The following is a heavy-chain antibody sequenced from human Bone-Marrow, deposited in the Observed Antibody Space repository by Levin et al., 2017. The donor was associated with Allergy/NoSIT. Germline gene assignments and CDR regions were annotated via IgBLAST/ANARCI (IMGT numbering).Heavy chain of an antibody. CDR2: IDWDDDK. CDR1: GFSLSTSGMC. Sequence: SGPTLVKPTQTLTLTCTFSGFSLSTSGMCVSWIRQPPGKALEWLARIDWDDDKYYSTSLKTRFTISKDTSKNQVVLTMTNMDPVDTATYYCARTVYGSGSYYTFDYWGQGTLVTVSS. V-gene: IGHV2-70*11. CDR3: ARTVYGSGSYYTFDY. J-gene: IGHJ4*02. D-gene: IGHD3-10*01.